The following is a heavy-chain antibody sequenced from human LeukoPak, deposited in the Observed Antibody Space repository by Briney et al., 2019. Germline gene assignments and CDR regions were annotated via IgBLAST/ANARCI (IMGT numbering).Heavy chain of an antibody. D-gene: IGHD2-15*01. Sequence: PGGSLRLSCAASGFTFSSYEMNWVRQAPGKGLEWVSYISSSGSTIYYADSMKGRFTISRDNAKNSPYLQMNSLRAEDTAIYYCARVVAAPPTYNWFDPWGQGTLVTVSS. CDR2: ISSSGSTI. V-gene: IGHV3-48*03. CDR1: GFTFSSYE. CDR3: ARVVAAPPTYNWFDP. J-gene: IGHJ5*02.